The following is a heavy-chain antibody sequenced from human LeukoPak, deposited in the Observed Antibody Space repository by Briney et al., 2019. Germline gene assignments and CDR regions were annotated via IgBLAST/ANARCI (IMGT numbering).Heavy chain of an antibody. Sequence: GGSLRLSCSASGFTFSSYAMHWVRQAPGKGLEWVSNISGSGRTYYADSVKGRFTISRDNFKNTLYLQMNSLRVEDTAIYYCAKFEAGSDAFDIWGQGTMVTVSS. CDR3: AKFEAGSDAFDI. D-gene: IGHD6-19*01. CDR2: ISGSGRT. CDR1: GFTFSSYA. J-gene: IGHJ3*02. V-gene: IGHV3-23*01.